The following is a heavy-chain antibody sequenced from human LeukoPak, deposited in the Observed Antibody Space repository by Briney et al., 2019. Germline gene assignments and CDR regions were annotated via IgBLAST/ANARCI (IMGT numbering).Heavy chain of an antibody. Sequence: MSSETLSLTCTVSGGSISSYYWSWIRQPAGKGLEWIGRIYTSGSTNYNPSLKSRVTMSVDTSKNQLSLKLSSVTAADTAVYYCARGPNMVRGVHPSYYFDYWGQGTLVTVSS. V-gene: IGHV4-4*07. CDR3: ARGPNMVRGVHPSYYFDY. J-gene: IGHJ4*02. D-gene: IGHD3-10*01. CDR1: GGSISSYY. CDR2: IYTSGST.